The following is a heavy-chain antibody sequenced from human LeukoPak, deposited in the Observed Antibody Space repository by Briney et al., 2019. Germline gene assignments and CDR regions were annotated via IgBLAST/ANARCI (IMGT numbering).Heavy chain of an antibody. D-gene: IGHD3-22*01. Sequence: SETLSLTCSVSGGSISSYYWSWIRQPPGKGLEWIGYIYYSGRTNYNPSLKSRVTISVDTSKNQFSLTLSSVTAADTALYYCAKGASTYYYDSSGYYMAFDIWGQGTMVTVSS. CDR1: GGSISSYY. V-gene: IGHV4-59*03. CDR3: AKGASTYYYDSSGYYMAFDI. CDR2: IYYSGRT. J-gene: IGHJ3*02.